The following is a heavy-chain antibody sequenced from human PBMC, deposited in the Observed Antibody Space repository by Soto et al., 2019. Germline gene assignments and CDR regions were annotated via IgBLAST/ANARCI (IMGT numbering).Heavy chain of an antibody. V-gene: IGHV1-2*04. D-gene: IGHD6-19*01. CDR3: ARDLAPPTGIAVNTYGMDV. J-gene: IGHJ6*02. CDR1: GYTFTGYY. Sequence: ASVKVSCKASGYTFTGYYMHWVRQAPGQGLEWMGWINPNSGGTNYAQKFQGWVTMTRDTSISTAYMELSRLRSDDTAVYYCARDLAPPTGIAVNTYGMDVWGQGTMVTVSS. CDR2: INPNSGGT.